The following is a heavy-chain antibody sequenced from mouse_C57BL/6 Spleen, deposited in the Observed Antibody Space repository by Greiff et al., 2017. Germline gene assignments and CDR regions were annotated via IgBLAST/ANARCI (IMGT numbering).Heavy chain of an antibody. V-gene: IGHV5-6*01. CDR2: ISSGGSYT. D-gene: IGHD2-5*01. Sequence: EVKLVESGGDLVKPGGSLKLSCAASGFTFSSYGMSWVRQTPDKRLEWVATISSGGSYTYYPDSVKGRFTISRDNAKNTLYLQMSSLKSEDTAMYYCARQGYSIYVFAYWGQGTLVTVSA. J-gene: IGHJ3*01. CDR3: ARQGYSIYVFAY. CDR1: GFTFSSYG.